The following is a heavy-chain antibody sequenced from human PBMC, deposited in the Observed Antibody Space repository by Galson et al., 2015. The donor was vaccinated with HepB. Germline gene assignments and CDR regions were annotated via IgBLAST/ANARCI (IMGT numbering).Heavy chain of an antibody. D-gene: IGHD4-17*01. Sequence: SVKVSCKASGYTFTSYGISWVRQAPGQGLEWMGWISAYNGNTNYAQKLQGRVTMTTDTSTSTAYVELRSLRSDDTAVYYCARDYGDYEKGTGGYWGQGTLVTVSS. CDR3: ARDYGDYEKGTGGY. CDR2: ISAYNGNT. CDR1: GYTFTSYG. J-gene: IGHJ4*02. V-gene: IGHV1-18*01.